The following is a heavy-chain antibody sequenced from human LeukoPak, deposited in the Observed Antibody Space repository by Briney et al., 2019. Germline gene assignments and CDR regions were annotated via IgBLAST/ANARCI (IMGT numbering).Heavy chain of an antibody. V-gene: IGHV4-39*01. Sequence: SETLSLTCTVSGGSISSSSYYWGWTRQPPGKGLEWIGSIYYSGSTYYNPSLKSRVTISVDTSKNQFSLKLSSVTAADTAVYYCARHNGRYDFWSGYYLSYYFDYWGQGTLVTVSS. CDR3: ARHNGRYDFWSGYYLSYYFDY. D-gene: IGHD3-3*01. CDR1: GGSISSSSYY. J-gene: IGHJ4*02. CDR2: IYYSGST.